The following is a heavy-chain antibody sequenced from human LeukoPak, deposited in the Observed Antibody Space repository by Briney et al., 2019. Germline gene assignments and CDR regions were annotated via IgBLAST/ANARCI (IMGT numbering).Heavy chain of an antibody. V-gene: IGHV3-49*04. CDR1: GFTFSSYS. J-gene: IGHJ4*02. D-gene: IGHD1-26*01. CDR2: IRSKAYGGTT. Sequence: SLRLSCAASGFTFSSYSMNWVRQAPGKGLEWVGFIRSKAYGGTTEYAASVKGRFTISRDDSKSVAYLQMNSLKTEDTAVYYCTRALRWDSYYFDYWGQGTLVTVSS. CDR3: TRALRWDSYYFDY.